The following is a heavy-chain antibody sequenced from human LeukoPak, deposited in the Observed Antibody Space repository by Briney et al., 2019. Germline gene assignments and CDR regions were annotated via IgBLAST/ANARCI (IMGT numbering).Heavy chain of an antibody. D-gene: IGHD3-9*01. Sequence: SETLSLTCNVSGGSISSYYWSWIRQPPGKGLEWIGYIYYSGSTYYNPSLKSRVTISVDTSKNQLSLKLSSVTAADTAVYYCARTLTGYTNWFDPWGQGTLVTVSS. V-gene: IGHV4-59*12. CDR2: IYYSGST. CDR1: GGSISSYY. CDR3: ARTLTGYTNWFDP. J-gene: IGHJ5*02.